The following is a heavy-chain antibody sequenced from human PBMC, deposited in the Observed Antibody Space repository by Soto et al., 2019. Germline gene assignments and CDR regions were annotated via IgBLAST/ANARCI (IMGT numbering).Heavy chain of an antibody. Sequence: PSETLSLTCSVSGAPITSNYWTWIRQPPGKGLEWIGYLDHQGYSNYSPSLRSRVSMSIDTSKNQLSLKVHSVTAADTAVYYCARVPVTGYFDWLAPWGQGTLFTAPQ. D-gene: IGHD3-9*01. CDR3: ARVPVTGYFDWLAP. V-gene: IGHV4-59*01. CDR2: LDHQGYS. CDR1: GAPITSNY. J-gene: IGHJ5*02.